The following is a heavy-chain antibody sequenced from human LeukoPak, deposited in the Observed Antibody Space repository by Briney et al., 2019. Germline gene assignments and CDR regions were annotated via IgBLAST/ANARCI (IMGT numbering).Heavy chain of an antibody. V-gene: IGHV1-18*01. D-gene: IGHD1-26*01. CDR1: GYTFIGYG. CDR3: AREGGVGPTAPPDYYSYQMDV. J-gene: IGHJ6*03. CDR2: ISPYTTKT. Sequence: GASVKVSCKASGYTFIGYGITWVRQAPGQGLEWMGWISPYTTKTNYAQSLQGRVTMTTDTSTSTAYMELRSLRPDDTAVYYCAREGGVGPTAPPDYYSYQMDVWGKGTTVTVSS.